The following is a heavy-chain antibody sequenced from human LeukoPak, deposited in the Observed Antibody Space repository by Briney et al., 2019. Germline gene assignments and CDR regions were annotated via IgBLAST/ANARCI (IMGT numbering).Heavy chain of an antibody. CDR1: GFTFNTSW. V-gene: IGHV3-7*01. CDR3: ARMEVTDIPTSNDAFDI. J-gene: IGHJ3*02. Sequence: PGGSLRLSCAGSGFTFNTSWMSWVRQAPGKGLEWVANMKPDGSETSYVDSVKGRFTISRDNAKNSLYLQMNSLRAEDTAVYYCARMEVTDIPTSNDAFDIWGQGTMVTVSS. CDR2: MKPDGSET. D-gene: IGHD2-2*01.